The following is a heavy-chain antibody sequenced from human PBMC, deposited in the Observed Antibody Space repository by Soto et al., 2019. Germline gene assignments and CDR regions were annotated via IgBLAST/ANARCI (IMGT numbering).Heavy chain of an antibody. J-gene: IGHJ4*02. V-gene: IGHV3-23*01. CDR2: ISGSGGST. D-gene: IGHD2-15*01. CDR3: AKGSVYCSGGSCYFRY. CDR1: GFTFSSYA. Sequence: GVSLRLSCAASGFTFSSYAMSWVRQAPGKGLEWVSAISGSGGSTYYADSVKGRFTISRDNSKNTLYLQMNSLRAEDTAVYYCAKGSVYCSGGSCYFRYWGQGTLVTVSS.